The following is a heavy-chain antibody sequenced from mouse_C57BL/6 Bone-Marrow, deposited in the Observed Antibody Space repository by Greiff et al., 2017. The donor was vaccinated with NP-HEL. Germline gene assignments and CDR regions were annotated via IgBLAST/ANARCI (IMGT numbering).Heavy chain of an antibody. Sequence: QVQLKQPGAELVKPGASVKLSCKASGYTFTSYWMHWVKQRPGQGLEWIGMIHPNSGSTNYNEKFKSKATLTVDKSSSTAYMQLSSLTSEDSAVYYCARYSSMITRRWFAYWGQGTLVTVSA. CDR1: GYTFTSYW. CDR2: IHPNSGST. CDR3: ARYSSMITRRWFAY. J-gene: IGHJ3*01. V-gene: IGHV1-64*01. D-gene: IGHD2-4*01.